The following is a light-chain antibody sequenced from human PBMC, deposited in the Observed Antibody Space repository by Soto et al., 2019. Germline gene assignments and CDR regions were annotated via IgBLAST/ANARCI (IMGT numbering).Light chain of an antibody. J-gene: IGKJ1*01. CDR1: QTISSW. V-gene: IGKV1-5*03. CDR2: KAS. CDR3: QHYNSYSEA. Sequence: QMTQSPSRPDGSXRGSVTISXXASQTISSWLAWYQQKPGKAPKLLIYKASTLKSGVPSRFSGSGSGTEFTLTISSLQPDDFATYYCQHYNSYSEAFGQGTKVDIK.